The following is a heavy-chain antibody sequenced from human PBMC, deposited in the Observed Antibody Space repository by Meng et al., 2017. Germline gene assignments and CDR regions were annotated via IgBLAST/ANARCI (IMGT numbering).Heavy chain of an antibody. V-gene: IGHV4-34*01. CDR3: ARGRGYSYGYRGGAFDI. Sequence: QWGAVTFKPSATLSLPCAGYGGAFIGYYWSWIRQPPGKGLEWIGEINHSGSTNYNPSLKSRVTISVDTSKNQFSLKLSSVTAADTAVYYCARGRGYSYGYRGGAFDIWGQGTMVTVSS. CDR1: GGAFIGYY. J-gene: IGHJ3*02. D-gene: IGHD5-18*01. CDR2: INHSGST.